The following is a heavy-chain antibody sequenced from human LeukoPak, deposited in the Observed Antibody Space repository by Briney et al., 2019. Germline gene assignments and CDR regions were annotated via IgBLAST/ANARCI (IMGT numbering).Heavy chain of an antibody. CDR1: GGSFSGYH. V-gene: IGHV4-34*01. Sequence: SETLSLTCAVYGGSFSGYHWSWIRQPPGKGLEWIGEINHSGSTNYNPSLKSRVTISVDTSKNQFSLKLSSVTAADTAVYYCARVKVVPAAAKYYYMDVWGKGTTVTVSS. J-gene: IGHJ6*03. CDR3: ARVKVVPAAAKYYYMDV. CDR2: INHSGST. D-gene: IGHD2-2*01.